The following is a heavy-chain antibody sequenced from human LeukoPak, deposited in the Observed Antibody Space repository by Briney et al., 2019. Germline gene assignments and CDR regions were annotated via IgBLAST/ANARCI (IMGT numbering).Heavy chain of an antibody. CDR2: IYYSGST. V-gene: IGHV4-39*01. J-gene: IGHJ5*02. Sequence: PSETLSLTCTVSGGSISSSSYYWGWIRQPPGKGLEWIGTIYYSGSTYYNPSLKSRVTISIDTSKNLFSLKLSSVTAADTAVYYCARRDIAARLNWFDPWGQGTLVTVSS. D-gene: IGHD6-6*01. CDR3: ARRDIAARLNWFDP. CDR1: GGSISSSSYY.